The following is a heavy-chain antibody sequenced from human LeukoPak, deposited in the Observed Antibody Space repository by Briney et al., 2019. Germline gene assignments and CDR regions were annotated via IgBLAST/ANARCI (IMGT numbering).Heavy chain of an antibody. CDR2: ISSNGGST. V-gene: IGHV3-64D*06. CDR3: VKDRGRVYSYGYPDY. J-gene: IGHJ4*02. D-gene: IGHD5-18*01. CDR1: GFTFSSYA. Sequence: GGSLRLSCSASGFTFSSYAMHWVRQAPGKGLEYVSAISSNGGSTYYADSVKGRFTISRDNSKNTLYLQMSSLRAEHTAVYHCVKDRGRVYSYGYPDYWGQGTLVTVSS.